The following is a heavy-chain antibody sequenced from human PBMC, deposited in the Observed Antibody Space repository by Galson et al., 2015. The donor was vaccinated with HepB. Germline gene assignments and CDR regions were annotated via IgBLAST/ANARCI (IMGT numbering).Heavy chain of an antibody. V-gene: IGHV3-33*01. CDR2: IWYDGSNK. CDR3: ARDLGREQWLGYYFDY. CDR1: GFTFSSYG. Sequence: SLRLSCAASGFTFSSYGMHWVRQAPGKGLEWVAVIWYDGSNKYYADSVKGRFTISRDNSRNTLYLQMNSLRAEDTAVYYCARDLGREQWLGYYFDYWGQGTLVTVSS. D-gene: IGHD6-19*01. J-gene: IGHJ4*02.